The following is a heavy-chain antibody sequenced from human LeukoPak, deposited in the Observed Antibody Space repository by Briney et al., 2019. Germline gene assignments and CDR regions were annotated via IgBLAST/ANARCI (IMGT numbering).Heavy chain of an antibody. CDR3: ARDRRYIAAAGSDY. CDR1: GFNFSSYW. D-gene: IGHD6-13*01. V-gene: IGHV3-7*01. CDR2: IKPGGSEK. Sequence: GGSLRLSCAASGFNFSSYWMSWVRQAPGKGLEWVANIKPGGSEKYYVDSVKGRFTISRDNAKNSLYLQMNSLRVEDTAVYYCARDRRYIAAAGSDYWGQGTLATVSS. J-gene: IGHJ4*02.